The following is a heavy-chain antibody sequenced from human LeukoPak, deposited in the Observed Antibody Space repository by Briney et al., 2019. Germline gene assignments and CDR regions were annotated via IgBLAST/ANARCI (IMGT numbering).Heavy chain of an antibody. V-gene: IGHV4-59*01. CDR2: IYYSGSA. CDR1: GGSISSYY. Sequence: PSETLSLTCTVSGGSISSYYWDWIRQPPGKGLEWIGYIYYSGSANYNPSLKSRVTTSLDTSKNQISLKLSSVTAADTAVYYCARSSSNYGMDVWGQGTTVTVSS. CDR3: ARSSSNYGMDV. J-gene: IGHJ6*02. D-gene: IGHD3-3*02.